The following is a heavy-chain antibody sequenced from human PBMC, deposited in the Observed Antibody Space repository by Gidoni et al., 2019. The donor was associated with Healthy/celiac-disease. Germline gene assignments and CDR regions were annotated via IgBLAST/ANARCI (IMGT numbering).Heavy chain of an antibody. V-gene: IGHV1-69*01. CDR1: GGTFSSYA. D-gene: IGHD3-22*01. CDR2: IIPIFGTA. CDR3: ARANYYESSGYYGAYYYYYMDV. J-gene: IGHJ6*03. Sequence: KVSCKASGGTFSSYAISWVRQAPGQGIEWMGGIIPIFGTANYAKKFQGRVTITADESTSTAYMELSSLRSEDTAVYYCARANYYESSGYYGAYYYYYMDVWGKGTTVTVSS.